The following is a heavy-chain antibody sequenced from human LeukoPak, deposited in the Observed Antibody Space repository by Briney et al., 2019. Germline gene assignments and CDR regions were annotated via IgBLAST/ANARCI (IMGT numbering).Heavy chain of an antibody. J-gene: IGHJ5*02. V-gene: IGHV4-39*01. Sequence: SETLSLTCTVSGGSIRSSSYYWGWIRQPPGKGLEWIGSIYYRGTTYYNPSLKSRVTISVDTSKNQFSLKLTSVTAADTAVYYCARHHTRNTYYVGFDTWGQGTLVTVSS. CDR2: IYYRGTT. CDR1: GGSIRSSSYY. D-gene: IGHD3-10*02. CDR3: ARHHTRNTYYVGFDT.